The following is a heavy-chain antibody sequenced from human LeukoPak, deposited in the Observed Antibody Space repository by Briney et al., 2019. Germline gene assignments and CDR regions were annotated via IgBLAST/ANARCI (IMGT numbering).Heavy chain of an antibody. J-gene: IGHJ4*02. CDR2: ISSTGNTI. CDR1: GLTISSFE. V-gene: IGHV3-48*03. CDR3: ARDSSGNFIPDYFDY. D-gene: IGHD3-10*01. Sequence: PGGPLRLSCATSGLTISSFEKNLVRHAPGKGMERVSYISSTGNTIYYADSVKGRFTISRDNAKSSLYLRMNSLRAEDTAVYYCARDSSGNFIPDYFDYWGQGTLVTVSS.